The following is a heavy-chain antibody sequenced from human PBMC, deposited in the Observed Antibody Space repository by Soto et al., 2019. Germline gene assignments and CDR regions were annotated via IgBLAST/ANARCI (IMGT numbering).Heavy chain of an antibody. CDR3: ARDPSIAAAVRFDP. CDR1: GCTFSSYA. D-gene: IGHD6-13*01. V-gene: IGHV1-69*13. J-gene: IGHJ5*02. Sequence: SVKVSCKASGCTFSSYAMSLVRQAPGQGLEWMGGIIPIFGTANYAQKFQGRVTITADESTSTAYMELSSLRSEDTAVYYCARDPSIAAAVRFDPWGQGTLVTVSS. CDR2: IIPIFGTA.